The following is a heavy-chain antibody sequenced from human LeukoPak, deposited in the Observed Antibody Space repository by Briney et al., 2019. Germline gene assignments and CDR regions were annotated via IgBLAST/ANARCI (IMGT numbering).Heavy chain of an antibody. CDR3: ARESSSSEFDH. CDR1: EVTFSTYE. V-gene: IGHV3-48*03. J-gene: IGHJ4*02. CDR2: ISSRGGTI. D-gene: IGHD6-6*01. Sequence: PGGSLRLSCAGTEVTFSTYEMNWVRQAPGKGLEWVSYISSRGGTIYYADSVKGRFTISRDNAKNSLYLQMNSLRAEDTAVYYCARESSSSEFDHWGQGTLVTVSS.